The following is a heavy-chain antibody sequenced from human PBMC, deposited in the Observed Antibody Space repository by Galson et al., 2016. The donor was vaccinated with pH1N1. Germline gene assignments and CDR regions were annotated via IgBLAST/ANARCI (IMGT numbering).Heavy chain of an antibody. Sequence: SLRLSCAASGSTFNNYAMSWVRQAPGKGLEWVATIGGSGGDTYSAESVKGRFTISRDNAKNSLYLQMNSLRDEDTALYYCARAIGSRSAYWGQGTLVTVSS. D-gene: IGHD3-16*02. CDR2: IGGSGGDT. J-gene: IGHJ4*02. CDR3: ARAIGSRSAY. V-gene: IGHV3-23*01. CDR1: GSTFNNYA.